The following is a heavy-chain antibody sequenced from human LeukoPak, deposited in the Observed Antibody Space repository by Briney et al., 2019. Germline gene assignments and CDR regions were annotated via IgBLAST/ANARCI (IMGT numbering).Heavy chain of an antibody. D-gene: IGHD7-27*01. V-gene: IGHV4-59*12. J-gene: IGHJ4*02. CDR1: GGSISSYY. CDR3: ARDSTSTGDFDY. CDR2: IYYSGST. Sequence: SETLSLTCTVSGGSISSYYWSWIRQPPGKGLEWIGYIYYSGSTNYNPSLKSRVTISVDTSKNQFSLKLSSVTAADTAVYYCARDSTSTGDFDYWGQGTLVTVSS.